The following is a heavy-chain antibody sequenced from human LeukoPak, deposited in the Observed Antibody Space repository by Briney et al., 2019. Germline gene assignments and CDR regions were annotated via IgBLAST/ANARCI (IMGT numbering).Heavy chain of an antibody. D-gene: IGHD5-18*01. CDR3: ARGPGYSYGLFDY. CDR1: GFTFSSYE. CDR2: ISSSGSTI. Sequence: GGSLRLSCAASGFTFSSYEMNWVRQAPGKGLEWVSYISSSGSTIYYADSVKGRFTISRDNAKNSLYLQMNSLRAEDTAVYYCARGPGYSYGLFDYWGQGTLVTVSS. V-gene: IGHV3-48*03. J-gene: IGHJ4*02.